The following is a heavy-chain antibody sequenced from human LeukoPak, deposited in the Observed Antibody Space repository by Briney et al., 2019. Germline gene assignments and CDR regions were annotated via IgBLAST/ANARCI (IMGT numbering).Heavy chain of an antibody. J-gene: IGHJ6*02. Sequence: SQTLSLTCTVSGGSITSGGYYWTWIRQHPGKGLEWIGYIYNGGSTYYTPSLKSRVTISVDTSKNQFSLKLTSVTAADTAVYYCAGGGGYDSLDVWGQGTTVTDSS. CDR1: GGSITSGGYY. V-gene: IGHV4-31*03. D-gene: IGHD5-12*01. CDR3: AGGGGYDSLDV. CDR2: IYNGGST.